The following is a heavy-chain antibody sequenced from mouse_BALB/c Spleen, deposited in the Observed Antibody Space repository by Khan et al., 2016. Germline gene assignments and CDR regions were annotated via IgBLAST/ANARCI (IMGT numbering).Heavy chain of an antibody. Sequence: VQLQESGAELVRPGVSVKISCKGSGYTFTDYAMHWVKQSHAKSLEWIGVISTYYGDTSYNQKFEGKATMTVDKSSSTAYMELARLTSEDSAIYYCTREGLNYDYAMDYWGQGTSGTVSS. CDR2: ISTYYGDT. CDR1: GYTFTDYA. V-gene: IGHV1S137*01. D-gene: IGHD2-1*01. J-gene: IGHJ4*01. CDR3: TREGLNYDYAMDY.